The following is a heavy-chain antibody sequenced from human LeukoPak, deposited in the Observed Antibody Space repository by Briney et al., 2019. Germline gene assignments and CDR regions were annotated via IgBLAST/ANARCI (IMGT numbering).Heavy chain of an antibody. CDR3: ARGMAAAYDYNWFDP. CDR2: ISASGST. D-gene: IGHD5-12*01. J-gene: IGHJ5*02. V-gene: IGHV4-4*07. CDR1: GGSINTYY. Sequence: SETPSLTCTVSGGSINTYYWSWIRQPAGKGLEWIGRISASGSTRYNPSLKSRVTMSVDTSKNQFSLKLNSVTATDTAVYFCARGMAAAYDYNWFDPWGQGTLVTVSS.